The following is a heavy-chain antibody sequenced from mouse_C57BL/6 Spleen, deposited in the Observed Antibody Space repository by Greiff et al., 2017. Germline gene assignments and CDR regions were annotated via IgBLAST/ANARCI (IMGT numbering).Heavy chain of an antibody. CDR3: ARQGRGGYGKDAMDY. J-gene: IGHJ4*01. CDR2: ISNGGGST. D-gene: IGHD2-1*01. Sequence: EVKLMESGGGLVQPGGSLKLSCAASGFTFSDYYMYWVRQTPEKRLEWVAYISNGGGSTYYPDTVKGRFTISRDNAKNTLYLQMSRLKSEDTAMYYGARQGRGGYGKDAMDYWGQGTSVTVSA. V-gene: IGHV5-12*01. CDR1: GFTFSDYY.